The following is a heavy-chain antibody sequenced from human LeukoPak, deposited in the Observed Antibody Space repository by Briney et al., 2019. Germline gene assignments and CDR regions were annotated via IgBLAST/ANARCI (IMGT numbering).Heavy chain of an antibody. CDR1: GYTFTSYD. CDR3: ASSPGITMVRGVAYYFDY. V-gene: IGHV1-18*01. CDR2: ISAYNGNT. D-gene: IGHD3-10*01. Sequence: ASVKVSCKASGYTFTSYDINWVRQATGQGLEWMGWISAYNGNTNYAQKLQGRVTMTTDTSTSTAYMELRSLRSDDTAVYYCASSPGITMVRGVAYYFDYWGQGTLVTVSS. J-gene: IGHJ4*02.